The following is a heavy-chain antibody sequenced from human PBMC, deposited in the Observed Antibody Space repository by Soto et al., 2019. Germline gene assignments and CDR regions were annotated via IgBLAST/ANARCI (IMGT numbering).Heavy chain of an antibody. Sequence: GGSLRLSCAASGFSFRNYAMSWVRQAPGKGLEWISTLTGSSRNTYYADSVKGRCAISRDNSRNTLYLQMHSLTAEDTAVYYCANGRATYGLLTHDYWGQGTLVTVSS. CDR2: LTGSSRNT. V-gene: IGHV3-23*01. J-gene: IGHJ4*02. CDR1: GFSFRNYA. D-gene: IGHD3-9*01. CDR3: ANGRATYGLLTHDY.